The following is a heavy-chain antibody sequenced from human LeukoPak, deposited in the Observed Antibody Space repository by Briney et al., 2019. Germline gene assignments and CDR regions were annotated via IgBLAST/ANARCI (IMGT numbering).Heavy chain of an antibody. CDR1: GYSFTSYW. CDR3: ARLPYYDFWSGHNWFDP. CDR2: IYPGDSDT. J-gene: IGHJ5*02. V-gene: IGHV5-51*01. Sequence: GESLKISCKGSGYSFTSYWIGRVRQMPGKGLEWMGIIYPGDSDTRYSPSFQGQVTISADKSISTAYLQWSSLKASDTAMYYCARLPYYDFWSGHNWFDPWGQGTLVTVSS. D-gene: IGHD3-3*01.